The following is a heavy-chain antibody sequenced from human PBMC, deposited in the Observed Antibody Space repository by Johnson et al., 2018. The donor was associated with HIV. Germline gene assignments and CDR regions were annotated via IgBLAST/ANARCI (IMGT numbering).Heavy chain of an antibody. CDR3: ARELRGGHTEAFDI. D-gene: IGHD5-18*01. CDR2: ISSSGSTI. J-gene: IGHJ3*02. V-gene: IGHV3-48*04. CDR1: GFTFDDYG. Sequence: VQLVESGGGVVRPGGSLRLSCAPSGFTFDDYGMSWVRQAPGKGLEWVSYISSSGSTIYYADSVKGRFTISRDNAKNSLYLQMNSLRAEDTAVYYCARELRGGHTEAFDIWGQGTMVTVSS.